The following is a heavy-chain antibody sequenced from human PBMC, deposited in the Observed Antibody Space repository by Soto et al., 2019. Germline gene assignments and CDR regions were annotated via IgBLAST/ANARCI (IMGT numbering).Heavy chain of an antibody. Sequence: SETLSLTCTVSSGSISSTIYSWDWIRQPPGKGLEWIGSIFYSGSTYYNPSLKSRVTISVDTSKNQFSLTLTSVTAADTAVYYCVRDTLADSSVYSFDSWGHGTLGT. D-gene: IGHD3-22*01. CDR1: SGSISSTIYS. V-gene: IGHV4-39*02. CDR3: VRDTLADSSVYSFDS. J-gene: IGHJ5*01. CDR2: IFYSGST.